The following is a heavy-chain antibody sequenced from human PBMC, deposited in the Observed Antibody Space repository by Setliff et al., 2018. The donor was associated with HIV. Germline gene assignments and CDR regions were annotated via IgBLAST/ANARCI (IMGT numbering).Heavy chain of an antibody. CDR1: GFTFNNYG. J-gene: IGHJ4*02. Sequence: LSLSCAASGFTFNNYGMHWVRQAPGKGLEWVAFIRYDGSNKYYADSVKGRFSISRDNSKNTLSLQMNSLGAEDTAVYYCANRLRGYNKWYYFDYWGQGTLVTVSS. CDR2: IRYDGSNK. D-gene: IGHD1-1*01. CDR3: ANRLRGYNKWYYFDY. V-gene: IGHV3-30*02.